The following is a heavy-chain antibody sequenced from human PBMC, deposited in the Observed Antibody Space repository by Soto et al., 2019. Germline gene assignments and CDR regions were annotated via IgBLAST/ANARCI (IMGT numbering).Heavy chain of an antibody. CDR2: IYPTGKT. CDR3: ARETPGPAHRWGV. Sequence: SETLSLTCAVSGGSISSGGYSWSWIRQTPGKGLEWIGYIYPTGKTYYNPSLENRVTISIDTSKNQFSLQLTSVTAADTAVYYCARETPGPAHRWGVWGQGTTVTVYS. V-gene: IGHV4-30-2*01. CDR1: GGSISSGGYS. D-gene: IGHD3-16*01. J-gene: IGHJ6*02.